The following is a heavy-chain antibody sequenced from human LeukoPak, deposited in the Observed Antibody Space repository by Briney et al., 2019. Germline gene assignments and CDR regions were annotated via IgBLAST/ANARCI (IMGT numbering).Heavy chain of an antibody. Sequence: SETLSLTCTVSGGSISSYYWSWIRQPPGKGLEWIGYFYYSGSTNYNPSLKSRVTISVDTSKNQFSLKLSSVTAADTAVYYCARLKYSSGWYPFDNWGQGTLVTVSS. V-gene: IGHV4-59*08. D-gene: IGHD6-19*01. J-gene: IGHJ4*02. CDR1: GGSISSYY. CDR3: ARLKYSSGWYPFDN. CDR2: FYYSGST.